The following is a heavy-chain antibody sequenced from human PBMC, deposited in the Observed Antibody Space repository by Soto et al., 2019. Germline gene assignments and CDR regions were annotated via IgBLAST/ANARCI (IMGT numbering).Heavy chain of an antibody. CDR3: AKDLTPLALFGVIDY. J-gene: IGHJ4*02. CDR1: GFTFKTYG. V-gene: IGHV3-30*18. D-gene: IGHD3-3*01. Sequence: GGSLRLSCAASGFTFKTYGMHWVRQAPGKGLEWVAVISHDGNNEDYADSVRGRFTISRDNSKNMLFLEMNSLRVEDTAVYFCAKDLTPLALFGVIDYWGQGALVTVSS. CDR2: ISHDGNNE.